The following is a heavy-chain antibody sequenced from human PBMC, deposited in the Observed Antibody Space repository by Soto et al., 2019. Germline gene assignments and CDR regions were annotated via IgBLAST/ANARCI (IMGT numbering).Heavy chain of an antibody. J-gene: IGHJ5*02. CDR2: ISGSGGST. V-gene: IGHV3-23*01. CDR1: GFTFSSYA. Sequence: PGGSLRLSCAASGFTFSSYAMIWVRQAPGKGLEWVSAISGSGGSTYYADSVKGRFTISRDNSKNTLYLQMNSLRAEDTAVYYCAKSVYGDYQNWFDPWGQGTLVTVSS. CDR3: AKSVYGDYQNWFDP. D-gene: IGHD4-17*01.